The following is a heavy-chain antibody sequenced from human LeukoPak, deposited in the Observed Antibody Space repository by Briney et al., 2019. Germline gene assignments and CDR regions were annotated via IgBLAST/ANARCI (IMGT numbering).Heavy chain of an antibody. J-gene: IGHJ4*02. CDR2: IRYDGSNK. CDR1: GFTFSSYG. D-gene: IGHD3-9*01. V-gene: IGHV3-30*02. Sequence: GGSLRLSCAASGFTFSSYGMHWVRQAPGKGLEWVAFIRYDGSNKYYADSVKGRFTISRDNSKNTLYLQMNSLRAEDTAVYYCARGTIFYDILTGSLDYWGQGTLVTVSS. CDR3: ARGTIFYDILTGSLDY.